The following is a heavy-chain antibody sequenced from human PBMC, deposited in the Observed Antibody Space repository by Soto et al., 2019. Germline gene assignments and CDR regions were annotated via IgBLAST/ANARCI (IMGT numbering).Heavy chain of an antibody. V-gene: IGHV3-30*18. J-gene: IGHJ4*02. CDR1: GFNFSDFG. CDR3: SKDFARGPMGMALDS. Sequence: QVQLVESGGGVVHPGRSLRLSCTASGFNFSDFGMHWVRQAPGKGLEWLALIAADGSNKFYAASVRGRLTVSRDRSDNSLHMHLRDMRNEDTAMYYCSKDFARGPMGMALDSWGQGTLVIVSS. CDR2: IAADGSNK. D-gene: IGHD7-27*01.